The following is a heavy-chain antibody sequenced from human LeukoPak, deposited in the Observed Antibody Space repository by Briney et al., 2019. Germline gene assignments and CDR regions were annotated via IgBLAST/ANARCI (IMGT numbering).Heavy chain of an antibody. Sequence: GGSLRLSCAASGFTLSSNYMSWVRQAPGKGLEWVSVIYSGGSTYYADSAEGRFTISRDNSKNTLYLQMNSLRAEDTAVYYCARAFPYYYGSGSYHLDYWGQGTLVTVSS. CDR1: GFTLSSNY. J-gene: IGHJ4*02. CDR2: IYSGGST. D-gene: IGHD3-10*01. CDR3: ARAFPYYYGSGSYHLDY. V-gene: IGHV3-66*01.